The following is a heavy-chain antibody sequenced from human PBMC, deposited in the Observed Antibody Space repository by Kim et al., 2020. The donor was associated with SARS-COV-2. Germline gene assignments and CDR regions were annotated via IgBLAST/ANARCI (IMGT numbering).Heavy chain of an antibody. J-gene: IGHJ6*02. CDR3: AKDLGGGSSGYYRPNQIYYYYYGMDV. D-gene: IGHD3-22*01. CDR1: GFTFSSYG. Sequence: GGSLRLSCAASGFTFSSYGMHWVRQAPGKGLEWVAVIWYDGSNKYYADSVKGRFTISRDNSKNTLYLQMNSLRAEDTAVYYCAKDLGGGSSGYYRPNQIYYYYYGMDVWGQGTTVTVSS. V-gene: IGHV3-33*06. CDR2: IWYDGSNK.